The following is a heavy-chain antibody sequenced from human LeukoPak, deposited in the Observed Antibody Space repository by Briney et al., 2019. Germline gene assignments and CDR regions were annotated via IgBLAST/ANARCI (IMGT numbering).Heavy chain of an antibody. J-gene: IGHJ4*02. D-gene: IGHD3-16*01. CDR2: ISYDGSNK. Sequence: GVSLRLSCAASGFTFSSYGMHWVRQAPGKGLEWVAVISYDGSNKYYADSVKGRFTFSRDNSKNTLYLQMNSLRAEDTAVYYCAKISGGSYLDYWGQGTQVTVSS. CDR3: AKISGGSYLDY. V-gene: IGHV3-30*18. CDR1: GFTFSSYG.